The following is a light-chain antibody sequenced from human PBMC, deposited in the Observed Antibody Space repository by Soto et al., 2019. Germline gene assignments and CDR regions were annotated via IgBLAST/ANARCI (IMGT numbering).Light chain of an antibody. CDR1: QSVSSY. Sequence: EIVLTQSPATLSLSPWERATLSCRASQSVSSYLAWYQQKPGQAPRLLIYYASNRATGIPARFSGSGSGTDFTLTISSLEPEDFAVYYCHQRGNWPLTFGGGTKVAIK. CDR3: HQRGNWPLT. V-gene: IGKV3-11*01. J-gene: IGKJ4*01. CDR2: YAS.